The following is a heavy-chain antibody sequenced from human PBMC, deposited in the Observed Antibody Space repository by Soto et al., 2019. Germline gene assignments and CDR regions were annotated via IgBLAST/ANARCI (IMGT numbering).Heavy chain of an antibody. CDR3: ASEYDYGDLNYYYYGMDV. V-gene: IGHV3-48*02. CDR1: GFTFISYS. J-gene: IGHJ6*02. CDR2: ISSSSSTI. Sequence: EVQLVESGGGLVQPGGSLRLSCAASGFTFISYSMNWVRQAPGKGLEWVSYISSSSSTIYYADSVKGRFTISRDNAKNTLYLQMNSLRDEDTAVYYCASEYDYGDLNYYYYGMDVWGQGTTVTVSS. D-gene: IGHD4-17*01.